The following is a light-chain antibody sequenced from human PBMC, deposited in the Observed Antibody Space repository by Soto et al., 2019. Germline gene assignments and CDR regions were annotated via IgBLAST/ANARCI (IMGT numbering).Light chain of an antibody. V-gene: IGKV3-15*01. J-gene: IGKJ4*01. CDR2: GAS. CDR1: QSVSST. CDR3: QQYNNWPLT. Sequence: EIVMAQSPATLSVSPGERATLSCRASQSVSSTLAWYQQKPGQAPCLLIYGASTRATGVPARFSGSGSGTEFTLTISSLQSEDFAVYYCQQYNNWPLTFGGGTKVEI.